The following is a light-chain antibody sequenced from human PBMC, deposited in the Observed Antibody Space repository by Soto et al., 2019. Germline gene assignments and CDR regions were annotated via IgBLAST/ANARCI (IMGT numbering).Light chain of an antibody. Sequence: QSALTQPASVSGSPGQSITISCTGTSSDVGGYNYVSWYQQHPGKAPKLMIYDVSNRPSGVSNRFSGSKSGNTASLTISGLQAEDEADYYCSSYTSSSTYVFGTGTQLTVI. V-gene: IGLV2-14*01. CDR3: SSYTSSSTYV. CDR2: DVS. J-gene: IGLJ1*01. CDR1: SSDVGGYNY.